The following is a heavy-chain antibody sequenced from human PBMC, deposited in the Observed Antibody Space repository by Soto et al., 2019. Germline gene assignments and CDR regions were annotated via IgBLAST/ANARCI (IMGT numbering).Heavy chain of an antibody. CDR2: IYYSGST. D-gene: IGHD2-15*01. Sequence: PSETLSLTCTVSGGSISSYYWSWIRQPPGKGLEWIGYIYYSGSTNYNPSLKSRVTISVDTSKNQFSLKLSSVTAADTAVYYCARGGYCSGGSCYSYAFDIWGQGTMVTVSS. CDR3: ARGGYCSGGSCYSYAFDI. J-gene: IGHJ3*02. V-gene: IGHV4-59*01. CDR1: GGSISSYY.